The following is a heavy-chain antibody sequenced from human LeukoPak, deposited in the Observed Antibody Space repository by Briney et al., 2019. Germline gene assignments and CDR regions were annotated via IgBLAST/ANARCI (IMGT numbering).Heavy chain of an antibody. Sequence: SETLSLTCTVSGGSISSGGYYWSWIRQHPGKGLEWVGYIYYSGSTYYNPSLESRVTISADTSTLDTSKKQFSLRLTSVTAADTAVYYCALHYYDNTGKWFDPWGQGILVTVSS. CDR3: ALHYYDNTGKWFDP. D-gene: IGHD3-16*01. J-gene: IGHJ5*02. CDR2: IYYSGST. V-gene: IGHV4-31*08. CDR1: GGSISSGGYY.